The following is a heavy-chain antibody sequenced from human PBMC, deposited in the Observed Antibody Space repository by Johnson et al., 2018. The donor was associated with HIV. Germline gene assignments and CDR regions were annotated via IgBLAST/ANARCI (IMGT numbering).Heavy chain of an antibody. J-gene: IGHJ3*02. CDR1: GFTFSSYG. CDR3: ARVQVAMDTIGYAFDI. D-gene: IGHD5-12*01. CDR2: IWYDGSNK. V-gene: IGHV3-33*01. Sequence: QVLLVESGGGVVQPGRSLRLSCAASGFTFSSYGMHWVRQAPGKGLEWVAVIWYDGSNKYYADSVKGRFSISRDNSKNTLYLQMRADDTAVYYCARVQVAMDTIGYAFDIWGQGTMVTVSS.